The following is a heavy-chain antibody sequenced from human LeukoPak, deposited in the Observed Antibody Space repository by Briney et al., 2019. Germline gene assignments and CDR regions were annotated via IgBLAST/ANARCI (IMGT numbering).Heavy chain of an antibody. D-gene: IGHD1/OR15-1a*01. J-gene: IGHJ5*02. Sequence: QPGGSLRLSCAASGFIVNSYAISWVRQAPGKGLAWVSLIYTSGVTHYADSVKGRFTISRDNAKNTVYLQMNSLRDEDTAVYFCARDRAEEHTWVEFDTWGQGTLVTVSS. V-gene: IGHV3-66*03. CDR2: IYTSGVT. CDR3: ARDRAEEHTWVEFDT. CDR1: GFIVNSYA.